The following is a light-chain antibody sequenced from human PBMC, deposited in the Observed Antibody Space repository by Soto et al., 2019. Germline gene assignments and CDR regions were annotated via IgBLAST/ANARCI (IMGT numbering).Light chain of an antibody. CDR2: GAS. CDR3: QQHDDWPLT. J-gene: IGKJ5*01. CDR1: RSISSRH. V-gene: IGKV3-15*01. Sequence: EIVMTQSPATLSVSPGERDTLSCRASRSISSRHLAWYQQKPGQAPRLLIYGASTRATGIPARFSGSGSGTEFTLTISSLQSEDFALYYCQQHDDWPLTFGQGTRLEIK.